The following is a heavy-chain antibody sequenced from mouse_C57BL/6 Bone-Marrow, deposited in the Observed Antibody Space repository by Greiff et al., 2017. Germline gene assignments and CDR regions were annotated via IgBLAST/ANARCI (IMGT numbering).Heavy chain of an antibody. CDR2: ISSGGDYI. Sequence: EVQVVESGEGLVKPGGSLKLSCAASGFTFSSYAMSWVRQTPEKRLEWVAYISSGGDYIYYADTVKGRFTISRDNARNTLYLQMSSLKSEDTAMYYCTRRGLCPHYYAMDYWGQGTSGTVSS. V-gene: IGHV5-9-1*02. D-gene: IGHD1-1*02. CDR3: TRRGLCPHYYAMDY. CDR1: GFTFSSYA. J-gene: IGHJ4*01.